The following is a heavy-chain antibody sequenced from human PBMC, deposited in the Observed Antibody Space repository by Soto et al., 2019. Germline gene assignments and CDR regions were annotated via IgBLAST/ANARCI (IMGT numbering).Heavy chain of an antibody. CDR2: IKSKTDGGTT. J-gene: IGHJ4*02. V-gene: IGHV3-15*01. CDR1: GFTFSNAW. D-gene: IGHD3-22*01. Sequence: GSLRLSCAASGFTFSNAWMSWVRQAPGKGLEWVGRIKSKTDGGTTDYAAPVKGRFTISRDDSKNTLYLQMNSLKTEDTAVYYCTTDSMVVVIPIAPGYFDYWGQGTLVTVSS. CDR3: TTDSMVVVIPIAPGYFDY.